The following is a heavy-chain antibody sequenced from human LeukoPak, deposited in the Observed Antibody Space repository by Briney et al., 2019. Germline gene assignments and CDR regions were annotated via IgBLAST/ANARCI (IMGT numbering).Heavy chain of an antibody. CDR3: AREIAVAGWYYFDD. J-gene: IGHJ4*02. V-gene: IGHV3-30-3*01. D-gene: IGHD6-19*01. CDR1: GFTFSSYS. Sequence: GGTLRLSCAVSGFTFSSYSMHWVRQAPGKGLEWVAVISYDGSNKYYPDSVKCRFTISRDNSKNTLYLQMNSLRAEDTAVYYCAREIAVAGWYYFDDWGQGTLVTVSS. CDR2: ISYDGSNK.